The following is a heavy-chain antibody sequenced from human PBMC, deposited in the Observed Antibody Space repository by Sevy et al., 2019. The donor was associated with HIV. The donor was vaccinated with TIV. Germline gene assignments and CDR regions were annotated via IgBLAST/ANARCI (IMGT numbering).Heavy chain of an antibody. CDR3: ITEVYGGIAAAGTGEFDP. D-gene: IGHD6-13*01. CDR1: GFTFDDYA. CDR2: ISWKSGSI. Sequence: GGSLRLSCAASGFTFDDYAMHWVRQAPGKGLEWVSGISWKSGSIGYADSVKGRFTISRDNAKNSLYLQMNSLRADDTALYYWITEVYGGIAAAGTGEFDPWGQGTLVTVSS. J-gene: IGHJ5*02. V-gene: IGHV3-9*01.